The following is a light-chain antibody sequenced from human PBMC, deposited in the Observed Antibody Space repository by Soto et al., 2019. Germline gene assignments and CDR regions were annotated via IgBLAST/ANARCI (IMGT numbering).Light chain of an antibody. J-gene: IGKJ5*01. V-gene: IGKV3-11*01. Sequence: EIVLTQSPATLSLSPGERATLSCRASQSVSSYLAWYQQTPGQAPRLLIYDASNRATGIPARFSGSGSGTDFTLTISSLDPEDFAVYYCQQRSSWPPAITFGQGTRLEIK. CDR2: DAS. CDR3: QQRSSWPPAIT. CDR1: QSVSSY.